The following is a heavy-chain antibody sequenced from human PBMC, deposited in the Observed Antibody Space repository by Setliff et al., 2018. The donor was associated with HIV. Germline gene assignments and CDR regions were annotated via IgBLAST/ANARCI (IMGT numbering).Heavy chain of an antibody. CDR1: GGSIHGFY. V-gene: IGHV4-4*08. J-gene: IGHJ4*01. Sequence: PSETLSLTCTVSGGSIHGFYWTWVRQPPGKELEWIGYMYTSGSFRYNLSLESRVSISVDTSNNQFSLKLNSVTAADTAVYFCAREGMSLLTGSLDLWGRGSLVTVPQ. CDR3: AREGMSLLTGSLDL. D-gene: IGHD3-9*01. CDR2: MYTSGSF.